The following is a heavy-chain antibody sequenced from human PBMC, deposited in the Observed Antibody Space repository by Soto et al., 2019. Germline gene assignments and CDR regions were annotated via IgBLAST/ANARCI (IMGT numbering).Heavy chain of an antibody. CDR2: IDIGGNT. V-gene: IGHV3-66*01. Sequence: PGGSLRLSCAASGFSVTNNCMNWVRQAPGKGLEWVSIIDIGGNTYYADSVKDRFTISRDNSRNTLYLHMDSLRAEDTAVYYCARGRGSTGYLGREHYFDYWGQGTLVTVSS. CDR3: ARGRGSTGYLGREHYFDY. J-gene: IGHJ4*02. D-gene: IGHD2-2*01. CDR1: GFSVTNNC.